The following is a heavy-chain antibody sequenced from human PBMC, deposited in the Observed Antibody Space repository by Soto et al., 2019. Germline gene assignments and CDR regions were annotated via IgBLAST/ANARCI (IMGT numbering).Heavy chain of an antibody. Sequence: QVQLQESGPGLVKPSETLSLTCTVSGGFMSGQHWSWIRQPPGKGLEWIGHHSDSINYNPSLRSRLTLSTDTSQNRLSLMLPSMTAANTAVYYCVINNVGEGGRGSWGQGPLVTVSS. CDR1: GGFMSGQH. D-gene: IGHD3-16*01. J-gene: IGHJ5*02. CDR2: HSDSI. CDR3: VINNVGEGGRGS. V-gene: IGHV4-59*08.